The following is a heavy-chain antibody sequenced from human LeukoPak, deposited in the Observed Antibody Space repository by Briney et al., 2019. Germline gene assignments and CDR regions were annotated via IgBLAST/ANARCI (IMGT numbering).Heavy chain of an antibody. CDR1: GFTFSSYE. Sequence: GGSLRLSCAASGFTFSSYEMNWVRQAPGKGLEWVSYISSSGSTIYYADSVKGRFTISRDNAKNSLYLQMNSLRAEDTAVYYCARDYYDSSGYHWGQGTLVTVSS. D-gene: IGHD3-22*01. J-gene: IGHJ4*02. CDR2: ISSSGSTI. V-gene: IGHV3-48*03. CDR3: ARDYYDSSGYH.